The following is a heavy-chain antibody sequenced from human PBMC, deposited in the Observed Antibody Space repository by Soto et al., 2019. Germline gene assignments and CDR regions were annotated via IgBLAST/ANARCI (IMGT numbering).Heavy chain of an antibody. J-gene: IGHJ3*02. CDR2: IYYSGST. CDR1: GGSISSSSYY. D-gene: IGHD3-16*01. CDR3: ARGGISIVDI. V-gene: IGHV4-39*01. Sequence: QLQLQESGPGLVKPSETLSLTCTVSGGSISSSSYYWGWIRQPPGKGLEWIGSIYYSGSTYYNPSLKSRVTIAVDTSKNQFSLRLSSVTAADTAVYYCARGGISIVDIWGQGTMVTVSS.